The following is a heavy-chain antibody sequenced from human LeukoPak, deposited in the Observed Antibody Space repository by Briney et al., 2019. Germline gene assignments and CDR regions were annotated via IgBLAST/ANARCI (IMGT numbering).Heavy chain of an antibody. D-gene: IGHD6-13*01. J-gene: IGHJ4*02. CDR2: ISYSGSP. V-gene: IGHV4-39*01. CDR3: ARHVAAAFDD. CDR1: GGSISYSSYY. Sequence: SETLSLTCTVSGGSISYSSYYWGWIRQPPGKGLQWIGSISYSGSPYFNPSLQSRVTISVDTSKNQFSLKVNSVTAADTAVYYCARHVAAAFDDWGQGTLVTVSS.